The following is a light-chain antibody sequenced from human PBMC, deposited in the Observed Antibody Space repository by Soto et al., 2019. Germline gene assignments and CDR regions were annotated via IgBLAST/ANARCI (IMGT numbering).Light chain of an antibody. CDR1: QSVSSY. Sequence: EIVLTQSPATLSFSPGERATLSFRASQSVSSYLAWYQQKPGQAPRLLIYDASNRATGIPARFSGSGSGTDFTLTISSLEPEDFTVYYCQQRSDWPRLTFGGGTKVDIK. CDR3: QQRSDWPRLT. J-gene: IGKJ4*01. V-gene: IGKV3-11*01. CDR2: DAS.